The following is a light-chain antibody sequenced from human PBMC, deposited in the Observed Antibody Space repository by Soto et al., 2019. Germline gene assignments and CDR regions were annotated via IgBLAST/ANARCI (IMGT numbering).Light chain of an antibody. J-gene: IGKJ1*01. CDR1: QSVSSY. CDR3: QQRSNWPPTWT. Sequence: EIVLTQSPATLSLSPGERATLSCRASQSVSSYLAWYQQNPGQAPRLLIYDASNKDTGLPARFSGSGSGTDFTLTISSLEPEDFAVYYCQQRSNWPPTWTFGQGTKVVIK. CDR2: DAS. V-gene: IGKV3-11*01.